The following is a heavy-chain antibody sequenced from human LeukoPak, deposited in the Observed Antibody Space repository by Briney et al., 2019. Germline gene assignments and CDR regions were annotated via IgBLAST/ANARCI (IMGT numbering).Heavy chain of an antibody. CDR2: IYTRGNT. CDR3: ARDLGGYSGYGYMDV. D-gene: IGHD5-12*01. CDR1: GGSINTFY. J-gene: IGHJ6*03. V-gene: IGHV4-4*07. Sequence: SETLSLTCTVSGGSINTFYWSWIRQPGGKGLDWIGRIYTRGNTNYNPSLKSRVTMSVDTSKNQFSLKVSSVTAADTAVYYCARDLGGYSGYGYMDVWGKGTTVTISS.